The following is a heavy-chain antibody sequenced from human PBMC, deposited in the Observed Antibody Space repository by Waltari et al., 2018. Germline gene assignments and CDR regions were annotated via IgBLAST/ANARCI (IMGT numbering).Heavy chain of an antibody. V-gene: IGHV4-39*01. CDR2: IYYSGST. Sequence: QLQLQESGPGLVKPSETLSLTCTVSGGSISSSSYYWGWIRQPPGKGLEWIGSIYYSGSTYYNPSLKSRVTISVDTSKNQFSLKLSSVTAADTAVYYSAKRGPHDAFDIWGQGTMVTVSS. J-gene: IGHJ3*02. CDR3: AKRGPHDAFDI. CDR1: GGSISSSSYY. D-gene: IGHD2-15*01.